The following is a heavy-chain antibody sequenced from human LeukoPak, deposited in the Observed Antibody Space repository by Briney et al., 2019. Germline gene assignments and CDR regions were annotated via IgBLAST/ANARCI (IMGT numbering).Heavy chain of an antibody. J-gene: IGHJ4*02. Sequence: SETLSLTCTVSGGSISSYYWSWIRQPPGKGLEWIGYIYYSGSTNYNPSLKCRVTISVDTSKNQFSLKLSSVTAADTAVYYCARLNTILDYWGQGTLVTVSS. CDR2: IYYSGST. D-gene: IGHD3-3*01. CDR3: ARLNTILDY. CDR1: GGSISSYY. V-gene: IGHV4-59*08.